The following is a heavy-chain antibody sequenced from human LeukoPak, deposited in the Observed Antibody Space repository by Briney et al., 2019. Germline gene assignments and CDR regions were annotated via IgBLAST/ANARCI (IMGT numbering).Heavy chain of an antibody. V-gene: IGHV1-18*01. CDR1: GYTFTSYG. D-gene: IGHD2-2*01. CDR3: ARDQGRDCSSTSCHYYYYMDV. Sequence: ASVKVSCKASGYTFTSYGISWVRQAPGQGLEWMGWISAYNGNTNYAQKLQGRVTMTTDTSTSTAYMELRSMRSDDTAVYYCARDQGRDCSSTSCHYYYYMDVWGKGTTVTVSS. CDR2: ISAYNGNT. J-gene: IGHJ6*03.